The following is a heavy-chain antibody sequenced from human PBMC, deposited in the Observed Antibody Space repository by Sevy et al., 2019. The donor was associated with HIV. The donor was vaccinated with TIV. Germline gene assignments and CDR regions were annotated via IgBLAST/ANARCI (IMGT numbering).Heavy chain of an antibody. J-gene: IGHJ4*02. D-gene: IGHD3-3*01. Sequence: GGSLRLSCAASGFTFSRFWMSWVRQAPGKGLEWVANINQDGSERYYVDSVKGRFTISRYKAKTSLYLQMNSLRGEDTAVCFCARGGVLEWPLGPFDYWGQGTLVTVSS. CDR2: INQDGSER. V-gene: IGHV3-7*03. CDR1: GFTFSRFW. CDR3: ARGGVLEWPLGPFDY.